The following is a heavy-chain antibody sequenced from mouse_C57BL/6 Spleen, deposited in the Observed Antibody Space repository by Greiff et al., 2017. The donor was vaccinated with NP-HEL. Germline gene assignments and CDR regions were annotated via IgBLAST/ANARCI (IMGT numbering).Heavy chain of an antibody. D-gene: IGHD2-5*01. CDR2: IYPGDGDT. V-gene: IGHV1-82*01. CDR3: ARSYSNYVWSLDY. CDR1: GYAFSSSW. Sequence: QVQLQQSGPELVKPGASVKISCKASGYAFSSSWMNWVKQRPGKGLEWIGRIYPGDGDTNYNGTFKGKATLTADKSSRTAYMQLSSLTSEDSAVYFCARSYSNYVWSLDYWGQGTTLTVSS. J-gene: IGHJ2*01.